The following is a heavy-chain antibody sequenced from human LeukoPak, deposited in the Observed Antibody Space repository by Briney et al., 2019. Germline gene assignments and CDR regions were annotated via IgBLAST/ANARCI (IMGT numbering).Heavy chain of an antibody. CDR3: ARSLFRMYYYYMDD. D-gene: IGHD3-10*01. Sequence: PSETLSLTCTASGGSISSGSYYWSWIRQPAGKGLEWIGRIYTSGSTNYNPSLKSRVTISVDTSKNQFSLKLSSVTAADTAVYYCARSLFRMYYYYMDDWGKGTTVTVSS. CDR1: GGSISSGSYY. V-gene: IGHV4-61*02. J-gene: IGHJ6*03. CDR2: IYTSGST.